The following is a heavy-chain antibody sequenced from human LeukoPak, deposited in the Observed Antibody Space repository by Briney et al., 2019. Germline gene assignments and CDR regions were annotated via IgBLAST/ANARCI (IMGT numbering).Heavy chain of an antibody. Sequence: ASVKVSCKASSYTFTSYGISWVRQAPGQGLEWMGWISIYNGNTDYAQKLRGRVTMTTDTSTSTAYLELRGLRSDDTAVYYCARITYDFWSGYYMPDDPWGQGTLVTVSS. CDR3: ARITYDFWSGYYMPDDP. CDR2: ISIYNGNT. D-gene: IGHD3-3*01. V-gene: IGHV1-18*01. CDR1: SYTFTSYG. J-gene: IGHJ5*02.